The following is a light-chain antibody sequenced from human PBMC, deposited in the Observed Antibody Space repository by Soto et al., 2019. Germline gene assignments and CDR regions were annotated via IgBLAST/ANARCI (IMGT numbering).Light chain of an antibody. CDR2: AAL. CDR1: QDIGYW. CDR3: QQDNSFPLS. Sequence: DIQMTQSPLSVSASVGDRVIITCRASQDIGYWLAWYQQIPGKAPKLLIYAALGLQSGVSSRFSGSGSGTNFTLTINSLEPEDVAFYYCQQDNSFPLSFGQGTRLEIK. V-gene: IGKV1-12*01. J-gene: IGKJ5*01.